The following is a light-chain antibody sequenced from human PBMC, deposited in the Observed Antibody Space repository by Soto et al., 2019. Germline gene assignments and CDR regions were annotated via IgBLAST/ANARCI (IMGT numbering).Light chain of an antibody. CDR2: EVS. Sequence: IMLSQSPGTLSLTPGERATLSCRASRSIRFSLAWYQQKPGQAPRLLIHEVSNRASGIPARFSGSGSGTDFTLTISSLEPEDFAVYCCQQRSSWPPTFGGGTKVDI. CDR3: QQRSSWPPT. J-gene: IGKJ4*01. CDR1: RSIRFS. V-gene: IGKV3-11*01.